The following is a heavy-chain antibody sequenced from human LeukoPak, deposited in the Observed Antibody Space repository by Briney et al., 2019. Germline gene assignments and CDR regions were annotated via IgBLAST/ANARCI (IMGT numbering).Heavy chain of an antibody. J-gene: IGHJ6*02. V-gene: IGHV1-3*01. CDR1: GYTFTSYA. CDR3: ARAEGLRFLEWLSTNYYYYGMDV. CDR2: INAGNGNT. D-gene: IGHD3-3*01. Sequence: ASVKVSCKASGYTFTSYAMHWVRQAPGQRLEWMGWINAGNGNTKYSQKFQGRVTITRDTSASTAYMELSSLRSEDTAVYYRARAEGLRFLEWLSTNYYYYGMDVWGQGTTVTVSS.